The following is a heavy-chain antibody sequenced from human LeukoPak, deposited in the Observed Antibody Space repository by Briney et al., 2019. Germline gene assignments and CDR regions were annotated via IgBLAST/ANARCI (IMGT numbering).Heavy chain of an antibody. D-gene: IGHD3-22*01. CDR1: GDSTSGYY. CDR2: FFYSGST. Sequence: SETLSLTCIVSGDSTSGYYWNWIRQPPGKGLEWIGYFFYSGSTDYNPSLKSRVTISVDTSKNQFSLKLNSVTAADTAVYYCARVLRITMIVAWGQGTLVTVPS. J-gene: IGHJ5*02. V-gene: IGHV4-59*08. CDR3: ARVLRITMIVA.